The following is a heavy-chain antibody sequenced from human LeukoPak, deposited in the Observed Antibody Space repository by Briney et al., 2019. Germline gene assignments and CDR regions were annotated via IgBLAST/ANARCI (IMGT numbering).Heavy chain of an antibody. V-gene: IGHV3-23*01. J-gene: IGHJ4*02. D-gene: IGHD3-10*01. CDR3: AKPSGSGTFVFDY. CDR1: GFTFSSYS. Sequence: GGSLRLSCAASGFTFSSYSMNWVRQAPGKGLEWVSTISGSGDTTYYADSVKGRFTISRDNSKNTLFLQMNSLRAEDTAVYYCAKPSGSGTFVFDYWGQGTLVTVSS. CDR2: ISGSGDTT.